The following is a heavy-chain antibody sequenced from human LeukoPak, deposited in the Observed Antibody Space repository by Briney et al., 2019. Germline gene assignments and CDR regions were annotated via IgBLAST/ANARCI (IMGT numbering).Heavy chain of an antibody. CDR3: ARDRAMDAY. Sequence: GGSLRLSCAASGYSFSNYWMSWVRQAPGKGLEWVANIRQDGSEKNYVDSVKGRFTISRDNAKNSLYLQMNSLRAEDTAVYYCARDRAMDAYWGRGTLVTVSS. CDR1: GYSFSNYW. V-gene: IGHV3-7*04. CDR2: IRQDGSEK. J-gene: IGHJ4*02. D-gene: IGHD5-18*01.